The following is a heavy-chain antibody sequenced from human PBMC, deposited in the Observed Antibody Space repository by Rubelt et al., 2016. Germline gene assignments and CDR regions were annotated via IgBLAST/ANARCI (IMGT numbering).Heavy chain of an antibody. D-gene: IGHD1-1*01. J-gene: IGHJ4*02. CDR2: IYYSGST. CDR1: GGSTSSSSYY. Sequence: QLQLQESGPGLVKPSETLSLTCAVSGGSTSSSSYYWGWIRQSPGRGLEWIGSIYYSGSTYYNPSLKSRVTISVDTPKNLFSLKLRSVTAADTAVYYCARGHWNYFDYWGQGTLVTVSS. V-gene: IGHV4-39*01. CDR3: ARGHWNYFDY.